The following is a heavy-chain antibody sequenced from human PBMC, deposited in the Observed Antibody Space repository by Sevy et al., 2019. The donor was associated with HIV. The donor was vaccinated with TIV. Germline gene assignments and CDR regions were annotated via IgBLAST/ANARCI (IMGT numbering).Heavy chain of an antibody. CDR2: MYLSGST. J-gene: IGHJ4*02. CDR3: ARLGIAVAGYFDY. D-gene: IGHD6-19*01. Sequence: SETLSLACAVSGYSISSGFYWGWIRLPPGKGLEWIVLMYLSGSTYYNSSLQSRVTISVDTSKNQFSLELTSVTAADTAVYYCARLGIAVAGYFDYWGQGTLVTVSS. V-gene: IGHV4-38-2*01. CDR1: GYSISSGFY.